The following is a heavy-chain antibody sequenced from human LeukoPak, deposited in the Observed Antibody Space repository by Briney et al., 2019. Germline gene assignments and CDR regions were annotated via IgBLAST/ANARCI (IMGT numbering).Heavy chain of an antibody. D-gene: IGHD6-13*01. Sequence: GSSVKVSCKASGGTFSSYAISWVRQAPGQGLEWMGGIIPIFGTANYAQKFQGRVTITADESTSTAYMELSSLRSEDTAVYYCARESLAAAGTPGGLVWFDPWGQGTLVTVSS. CDR2: IIPIFGTA. CDR1: GGTFSSYA. CDR3: ARESLAAAGTPGGLVWFDP. J-gene: IGHJ5*02. V-gene: IGHV1-69*01.